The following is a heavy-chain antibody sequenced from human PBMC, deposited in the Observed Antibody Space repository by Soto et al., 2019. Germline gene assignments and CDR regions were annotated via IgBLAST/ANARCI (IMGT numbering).Heavy chain of an antibody. Sequence: SVKVSCKASGYTFTSYGISWVRQAPGQGLEWMGRIIPILGIANYAQKFQGRVTITADKSTSTAYMELSSLRSEDTAVYYCASSGYYDSSGYPGYWGQGTLVTVSS. CDR2: IIPILGIA. CDR3: ASSGYYDSSGYPGY. D-gene: IGHD3-22*01. V-gene: IGHV1-69*04. J-gene: IGHJ4*02. CDR1: GYTFTSYG.